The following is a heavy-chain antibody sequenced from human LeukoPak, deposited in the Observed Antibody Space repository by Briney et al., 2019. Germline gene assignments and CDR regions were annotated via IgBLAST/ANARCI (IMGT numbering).Heavy chain of an antibody. Sequence: SETLCLTCTVSGGSISSSSYYWGWIRQPPGKGLEWIGSIYYSGSTYYNPSLKSRVTISVDTSKNQFSLKLSSVTAADTALYYCARLARGGDYEAWFDPWGQGTLVTVSS. V-gene: IGHV4-39*01. CDR1: GGSISSSSYY. D-gene: IGHD4-17*01. CDR3: ARLARGGDYEAWFDP. J-gene: IGHJ5*02. CDR2: IYYSGST.